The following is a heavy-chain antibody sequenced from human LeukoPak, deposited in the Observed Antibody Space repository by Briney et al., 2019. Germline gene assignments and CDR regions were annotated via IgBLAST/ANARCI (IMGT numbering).Heavy chain of an antibody. CDR1: GYTFTSYD. D-gene: IGHD3-10*01. V-gene: IGHV1-8*01. J-gene: IGHJ5*02. CDR3: ARGRHVLLWFGELLPPHNWFDP. Sequence: ASVKVSCKASGYTFTSYDINWVRQATGQGLEWMGWMNPNSGNTGYAQKFQGRVTMTRNTSISTAYMELSSLGSEDTAVYYCARGRHVLLWFGELLPPHNWFDPWGQGTLVTVSS. CDR2: MNPNSGNT.